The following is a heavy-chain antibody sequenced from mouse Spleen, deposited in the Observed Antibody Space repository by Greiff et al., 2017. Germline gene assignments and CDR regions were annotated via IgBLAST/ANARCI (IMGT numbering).Heavy chain of an antibody. J-gene: IGHJ2*01. CDR3: ARSDYYGSSQSYFDY. CDR2: IDPSDSYT. D-gene: IGHD1-1*01. Sequence: QVQLQQSGAELVRPGTSVKLSCKASGYTFTSYWMHWVKQRPGQGLEWIGVIDPSDSYTNYNQKFKGKATLTVDTSSSTAYMQLSSLTSEDSAVYYCARSDYYGSSQSYFDYWGQGTTLTVSS. CDR1: GYTFTSYW. V-gene: IGHV1-59*01.